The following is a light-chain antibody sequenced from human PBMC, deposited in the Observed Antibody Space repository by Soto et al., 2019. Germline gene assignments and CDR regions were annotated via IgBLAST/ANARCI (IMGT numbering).Light chain of an antibody. Sequence: DIQMTQSPSSLSASVGDRVTITCRASQSISSYLNWYQQKPGKAPKVLIYAASSLQSGVPSRFSGSGSGTDFNLTISSLQPEDFATDYCQHSYSTPVTFGQGTKPEIK. CDR2: AAS. J-gene: IGKJ2*01. CDR1: QSISSY. CDR3: QHSYSTPVT. V-gene: IGKV1-39*01.